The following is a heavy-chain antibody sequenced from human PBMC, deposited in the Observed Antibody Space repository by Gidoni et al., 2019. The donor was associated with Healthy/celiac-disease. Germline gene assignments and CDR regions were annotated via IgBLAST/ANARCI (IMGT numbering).Heavy chain of an antibody. J-gene: IGHJ4*02. CDR2: ISSSSSYI. V-gene: IGHV3-21*01. D-gene: IGHD5-12*01. CDR1: GFTFSSYS. CDR3: ARVGRDGYNWGSFDY. Sequence: EVQLVESGGGLVKPGGSLRLSCAASGFTFSSYSMNWVRQAPGKGLEWVSSISSSSSYIYYADSVKGRFTISRDNAKNSLYLQMNSLRAEDTAVYYCARVGRDGYNWGSFDYWGQGTPVTVSS.